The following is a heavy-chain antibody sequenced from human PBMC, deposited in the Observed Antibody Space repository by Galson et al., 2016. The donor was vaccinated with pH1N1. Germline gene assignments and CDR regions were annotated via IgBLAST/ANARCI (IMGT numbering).Heavy chain of an antibody. CDR1: GYIFSTFW. CDR3: ARHQSSSDDYFFYNMDV. D-gene: IGHD6-6*01. Sequence: QSGAEVKKPGESLKISCKGSGYIFSTFWIGWVRQMPGKGLEWMGIVYPGDSDTRYNPSFKGPVTISVDKSISTAYLQWSSLKASDSAIYFCARHQSSSDDYFFYNMDVWGQGTTVTVSS. CDR2: VYPGDSDT. V-gene: IGHV5-51*01. J-gene: IGHJ6*02.